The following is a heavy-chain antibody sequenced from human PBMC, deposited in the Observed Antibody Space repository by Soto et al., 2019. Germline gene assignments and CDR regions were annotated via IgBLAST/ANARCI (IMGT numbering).Heavy chain of an antibody. Sequence: GGSLRLSCAASGFTFSDYYMSWIRQAPGKGLEWVSYISSSGSTIYYADSVKGRFTISRDNAKNSLYLQMNSLRAEDTAVYYCARCSGYDPQNWFDPWGQGTLVTVSS. CDR2: ISSSGSTI. V-gene: IGHV3-11*01. CDR3: ARCSGYDPQNWFDP. J-gene: IGHJ5*02. D-gene: IGHD5-12*01. CDR1: GFTFSDYY.